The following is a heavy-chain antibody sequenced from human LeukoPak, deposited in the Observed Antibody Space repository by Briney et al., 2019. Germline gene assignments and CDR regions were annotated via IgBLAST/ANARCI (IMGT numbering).Heavy chain of an antibody. CDR3: ARGKGSSGRIDY. Sequence: PGGSLRLSCAASGFTFDDYAMHWVRQAPGKGLEWVSSISSSSSYIYYADSVKGRFTISRDNAKNSLYLQMNSLGAEDTAVYYCARGKGSSGRIDYWGQGTLVTVSS. CDR1: GFTFDDYA. J-gene: IGHJ4*02. D-gene: IGHD3-22*01. V-gene: IGHV3-21*01. CDR2: ISSSSSYI.